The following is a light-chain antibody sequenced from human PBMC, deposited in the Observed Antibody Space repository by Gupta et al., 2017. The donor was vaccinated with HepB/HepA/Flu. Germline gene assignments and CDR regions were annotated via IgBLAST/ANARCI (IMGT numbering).Light chain of an antibody. CDR1: QSVSSSY. V-gene: IGKV3-20*01. J-gene: IGKJ4*01. Sequence: EIVLTQSPGTLSLSPGERATLSCRASQSVSSSYLAWYQQKPGQAPRLLTYGASSRATGIPDRFSGSGSGTDFTLTISRLEPEDVAVDYCQQYGSETVTFGGGTKVEIK. CDR2: GAS. CDR3: QQYGSETVT.